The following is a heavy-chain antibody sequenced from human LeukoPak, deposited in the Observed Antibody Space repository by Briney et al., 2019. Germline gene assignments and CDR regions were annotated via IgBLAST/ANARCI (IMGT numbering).Heavy chain of an antibody. J-gene: IGHJ4*02. D-gene: IGHD3-22*01. CDR2: ISAYNGNT. V-gene: IGHV1-18*01. Sequence: ASVKVSCKASGYTFTSYGISWVRQAPGQGLEWMGWISAYNGNTNYAQKLQGRVTMTTDTSTSTAYMELRSLRSEDTAVYYCARGPDYYDSSGYYVSGYWGQGTLVTVSS. CDR1: GYTFTSYG. CDR3: ARGPDYYDSSGYYVSGY.